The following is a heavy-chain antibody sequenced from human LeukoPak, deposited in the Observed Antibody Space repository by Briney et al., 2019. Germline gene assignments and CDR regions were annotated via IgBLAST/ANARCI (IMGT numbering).Heavy chain of an antibody. CDR3: ARHVDTAVVLYFDY. CDR2: VYASGST. CDR1: GASISTYY. J-gene: IGHJ4*01. D-gene: IGHD5-18*01. Sequence: SETLSLTCTVSGASISTYYWSWIRQPAGKGLEWAGRVYASGSTNYNPSLKSRVIMSIDTSKSQFSLKLSSVTAADTAVYYCARHVDTAVVLYFDYWGHGALVTVSS. V-gene: IGHV4-4*07.